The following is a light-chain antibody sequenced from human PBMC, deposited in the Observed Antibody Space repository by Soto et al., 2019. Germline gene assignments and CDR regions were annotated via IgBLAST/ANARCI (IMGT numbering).Light chain of an antibody. CDR3: SSYTSSDVV. J-gene: IGLJ2*01. CDR2: RNN. CDR1: TSNIGSNY. V-gene: IGLV1-47*01. Sequence: QTVVTQPPSASGTPGQGVTISCSGSTSNIGSNYVYWYQQLPGTAPKLLIYRNNQRPSGVPDRFSGSKSGTSASLAISGLRSDDEADYYCSSYTSSDVVFGGGTQLTVL.